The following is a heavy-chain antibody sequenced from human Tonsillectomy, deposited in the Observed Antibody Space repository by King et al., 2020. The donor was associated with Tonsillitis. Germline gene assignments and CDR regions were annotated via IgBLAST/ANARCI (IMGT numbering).Heavy chain of an antibody. CDR3: ARLYSGYDYYFDY. D-gene: IGHD5-12*01. Sequence: VQLVESGGEVKKPGESLKISCKGSGYRFTTYWIGWVRQMPGNGLEWMGIIHPGDSDTRYSPSFQGQVTISADKSISTAYLQWSSLKASDTAMYYCARLYSGYDYYFDYWGQGTLVTVSS. CDR2: IHPGDSDT. J-gene: IGHJ4*02. V-gene: IGHV5-51*03. CDR1: GYRFTTYW.